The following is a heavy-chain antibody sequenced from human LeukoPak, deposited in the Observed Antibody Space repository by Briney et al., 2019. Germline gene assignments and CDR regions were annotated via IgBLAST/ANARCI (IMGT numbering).Heavy chain of an antibody. CDR2: ISGSGGST. CDR3: AKDLQGSSWYSPDY. V-gene: IGHV3-23*01. CDR1: GFTFTNYA. Sequence: GGSLRLSCAASGFTFTNYAMSWVRQAPGKGLEWVSGISGSGGSTYYADPVKGRFTISRDNSKNTLYLQMNSLRAEDTAVYYCAKDLQGSSWYSPDYWGQGTLVTVSS. J-gene: IGHJ4*02. D-gene: IGHD6-13*01.